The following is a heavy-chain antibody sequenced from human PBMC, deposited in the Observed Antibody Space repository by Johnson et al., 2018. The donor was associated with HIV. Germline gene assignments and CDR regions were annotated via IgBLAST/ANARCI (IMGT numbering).Heavy chain of an antibody. CDR1: GFTFSNAW. Sequence: VQLVESGGGLVKPGGSLRLSCAASGFTFSNAWMSWVRQAPGKGLEWVGRIKSKTDGGTTDYAAPVTGRFTISRDDSKNTLYLQMNSLRVEDTAVYYCAREGAWEVRPGAFDIWGQGTMVTVSS. CDR2: IKSKTDGGTT. D-gene: IGHD1-26*01. V-gene: IGHV3-15*01. J-gene: IGHJ3*02. CDR3: AREGAWEVRPGAFDI.